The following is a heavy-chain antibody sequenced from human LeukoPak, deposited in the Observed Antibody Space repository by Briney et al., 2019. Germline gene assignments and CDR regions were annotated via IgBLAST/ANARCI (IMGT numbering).Heavy chain of an antibody. CDR1: GYTFTSYG. D-gene: IGHD6-13*01. CDR2: ISAYNGNT. CDR3: ASKAAAGHFDY. Sequence: ALVKVSCKASGYTFTSYGISWVRQAPGQGLEWMGWISAYNGNTNYAQKLQGRVTMTTDTSTSTAYMELRSLRSDDTAVYYCASKAAAGHFDYWGQGTLVTVSS. V-gene: IGHV1-18*01. J-gene: IGHJ4*02.